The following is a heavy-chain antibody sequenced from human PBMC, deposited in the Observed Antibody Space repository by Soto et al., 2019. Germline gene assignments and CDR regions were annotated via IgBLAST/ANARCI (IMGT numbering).Heavy chain of an antibody. CDR1: GYTFTSYG. Sequence: ASVKVSCKASGYTFTSYGISWVRQAPGQGLEWMGWISAYNGNTNYARKLQGRVTMTTDTSTSTAYMELRSLRSDDTAVYYCARDLAKRDYGDYDYWGQGTLITVSS. J-gene: IGHJ4*02. V-gene: IGHV1-18*04. D-gene: IGHD4-17*01. CDR3: ARDLAKRDYGDYDY. CDR2: ISAYNGNT.